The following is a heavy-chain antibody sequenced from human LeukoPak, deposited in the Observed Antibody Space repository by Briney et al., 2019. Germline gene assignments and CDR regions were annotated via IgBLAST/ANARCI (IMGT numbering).Heavy chain of an antibody. V-gene: IGHV4-61*02. CDR2: IYTSGST. J-gene: IGHJ4*02. D-gene: IGHD3-22*01. CDR1: GGSIGSGSYY. CDR3: ARGHYYDSSGYYAVFDY. Sequence: PSETLSLTCTVSGGSIGSGSYYWSWIRQPAGKGLEWIGRIYTSGSTNYNPSLKSRVTISVDTSKNQFSLKLSSVTAADTAVYYCARGHYYDSSGYYAVFDYWGQGTLVTVSS.